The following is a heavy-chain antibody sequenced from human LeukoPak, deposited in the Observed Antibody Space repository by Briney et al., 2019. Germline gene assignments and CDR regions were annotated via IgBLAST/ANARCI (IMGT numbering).Heavy chain of an antibody. CDR3: AGSGYSFDY. CDR2: IYHSGST. CDR1: GGSISSGGYS. D-gene: IGHD5-18*01. Sequence: SETLSLTCAVSGGSISSGGYSWSWIRQPPGKGLEWIGYIYHSGSTYYTPSLKSRVTISVDRSKNQFSLKLSSVTAADTAVYYCAGSGYSFDYWGQGTLVTVSS. V-gene: IGHV4-30-2*01. J-gene: IGHJ4*02.